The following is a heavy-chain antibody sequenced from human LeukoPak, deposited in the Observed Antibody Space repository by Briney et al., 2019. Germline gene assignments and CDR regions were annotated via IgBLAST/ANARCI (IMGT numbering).Heavy chain of an antibody. CDR1: GFTFSSYA. V-gene: IGHV3-64D*09. CDR2: ISSNGGST. Sequence: GGSLRLSCSASGFTFSSYAMHWVRQAPGKGLEYVSAISSNGGSTYYADSVKGRFTISRDNSKNTLYLQMSSLRAEGTAVYYCVKGEYSSSFDYWGQGTLVTVSS. CDR3: VKGEYSSSFDY. J-gene: IGHJ4*02. D-gene: IGHD6-6*01.